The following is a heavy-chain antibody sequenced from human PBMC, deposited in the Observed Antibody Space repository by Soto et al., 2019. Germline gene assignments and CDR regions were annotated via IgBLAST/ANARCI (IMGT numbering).Heavy chain of an antibody. J-gene: IGHJ6*02. CDR3: ARESRQARYYYYYGMDV. V-gene: IGHV4-30-2*01. CDR2: IYYSGNT. Sequence: SETLSLTCAVSGGSMRSGDYSWSWIRQPPGKGLEWIGYIYYSGNTYYNPSLKSRVTISVDTSKNQFSLKLSSVTAADTAVYYCARESRQARYYYYYGMDVWGQGTTVTVSS. CDR1: GGSMRSGDYS.